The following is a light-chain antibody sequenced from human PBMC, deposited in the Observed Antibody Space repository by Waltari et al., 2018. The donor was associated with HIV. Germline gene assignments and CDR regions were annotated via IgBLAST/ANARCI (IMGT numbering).Light chain of an antibody. J-gene: IGLJ3*02. CDR2: GST. Sequence: QYALTQPPSVSGAPGQSVTIPCSGPSLHIRAGFAAHWYHRVPGAAPKLLISGSTNRPSGVPDRFSGSTSGASASLTISELQTEDEGDYFCQSYDNSPSAWVFGTGTTLTVL. CDR3: QSYDNSPSAWV. V-gene: IGLV1-40*01. CDR1: SLHIRAGFA.